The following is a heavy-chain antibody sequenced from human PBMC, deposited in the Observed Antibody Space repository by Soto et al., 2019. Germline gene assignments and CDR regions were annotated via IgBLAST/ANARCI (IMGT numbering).Heavy chain of an antibody. J-gene: IGHJ4*02. V-gene: IGHV4-31*03. CDR3: ARTRGYTLMARDFDC. Sequence: QVQLQESGPGLVKPSQTLSLTCTVSGDSINRGGYYWTWIRQHAGKGLEWIGYIYYSETTDYNPSLKSRVTISVDTSKNQFSLKLTSVTAADTAVYYCARTRGYTLMARDFDCWGQGTLVTVSS. CDR2: IYYSETT. CDR1: GDSINRGGYY. D-gene: IGHD2-15*01.